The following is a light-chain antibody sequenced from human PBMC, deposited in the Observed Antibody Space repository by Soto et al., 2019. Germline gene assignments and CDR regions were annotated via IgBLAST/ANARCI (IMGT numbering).Light chain of an antibody. V-gene: IGLV2-8*01. CDR2: EVS. Sequence: QSALTQPTSASGSPGQSVTISCTGTSSDVGGYNYVSWYQQHPGKAPKLMIYEVSKRPSGVPDRFSRSKSGNTASLTVSGIRAEDEADYYCSSYARSNNYVFGTGTKLTVL. CDR1: SSDVGGYNY. CDR3: SSYARSNNYV. J-gene: IGLJ1*01.